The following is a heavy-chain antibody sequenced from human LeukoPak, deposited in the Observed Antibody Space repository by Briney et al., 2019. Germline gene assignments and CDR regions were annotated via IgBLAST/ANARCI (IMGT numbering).Heavy chain of an antibody. D-gene: IGHD6-19*01. CDR2: FDPEDGET. CDR1: GYTLTELS. V-gene: IGHV1-24*01. CDR3: AKSLAVAGYYYGMDV. Sequence: GAPVKVSCKVSGYTLTELSMHWVRQAPGKGLEWVGGFDPEDGETIYAQKFQGRVTMTEDTSTDTAYMELSSLRSEDTAVYYCAKSLAVAGYYYGMDVWGQGSTVTVSS. J-gene: IGHJ6*02.